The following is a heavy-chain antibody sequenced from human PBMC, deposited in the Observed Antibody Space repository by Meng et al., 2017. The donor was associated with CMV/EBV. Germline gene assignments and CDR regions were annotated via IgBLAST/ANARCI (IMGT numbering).Heavy chain of an antibody. CDR1: AVYFYNYG. D-gene: IGHD2-8*01. J-gene: IGHJ4*02. CDR2: ISGGGENT. Sequence: ASAVYFYNYGMSWGRQAPGKGLEWVSAISGGGENTHYADSVKGRFTISRDNSKNTLYLQMSSLRAEDTAIYYCAKRSGPGANPYFDYWGLGTLVTVSS. CDR3: AKRSGPGANPYFDY. V-gene: IGHV3-23*01.